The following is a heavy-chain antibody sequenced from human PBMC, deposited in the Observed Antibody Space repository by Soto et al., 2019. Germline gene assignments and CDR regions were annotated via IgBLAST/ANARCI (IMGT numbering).Heavy chain of an antibody. J-gene: IGHJ4*02. V-gene: IGHV3-33*01. Sequence: QVQLVESGGGVVQPGRSLRLSCAASGFNFGGYGMHWVRQAPGKGLERVAITRHDGSNTYYADSVRGRFTMCRDNSKNTLYLQMNSLTVEDTAVYYCVRDGVGATTYFGYFDYWGQGTLITVSS. D-gene: IGHD1-26*01. CDR2: TRHDGSNT. CDR3: VRDGVGATTYFGYFDY. CDR1: GFNFGGYG.